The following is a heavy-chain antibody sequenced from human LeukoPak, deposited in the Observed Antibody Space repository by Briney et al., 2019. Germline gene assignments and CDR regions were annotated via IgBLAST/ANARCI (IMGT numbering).Heavy chain of an antibody. CDR3: ARVSRALYYDSSGYYPRTYFGY. D-gene: IGHD3-22*01. Sequence: SETLSLTCTVSGGSISSYYWSWIRQPPGKGLEWIGYNYYSGSTNYNPSLKSRVTISVDTSKNQFSLKLSSVTAADTAVYYCARVSRALYYDSSGYYPRTYFGYWGQRTLVTVSS. J-gene: IGHJ4*02. CDR2: NYYSGST. CDR1: GGSISSYY. V-gene: IGHV4-59*01.